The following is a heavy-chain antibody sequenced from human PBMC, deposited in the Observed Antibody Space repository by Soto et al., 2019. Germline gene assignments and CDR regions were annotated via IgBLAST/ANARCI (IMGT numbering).Heavy chain of an antibody. Sequence: SETLSLTCAVYGGSFSGYYWSWIRQPPGKGLEWIGEINHSGSTNYNPSLKSRVTISVDTSKNQFSLKLSSVTAADTAVYYCAREFGELSYYFDYRGQGTLVTVSS. CDR3: AREFGELSYYFDY. V-gene: IGHV4-34*01. D-gene: IGHD3-10*01. J-gene: IGHJ4*02. CDR1: GGSFSGYY. CDR2: INHSGST.